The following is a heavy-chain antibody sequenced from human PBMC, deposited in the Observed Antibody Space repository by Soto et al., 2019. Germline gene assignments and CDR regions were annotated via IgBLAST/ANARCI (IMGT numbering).Heavy chain of an antibody. Sequence: EVQLLESGGGLVQPGGSLRLSCAASGFTFSSYAMRWVRQAPVKGLEWVSAISGSGGSTYYADSVKGRFTISRDNSKNTLYLQMNSLRAEGRAVYYCARRGSGSYYDYWGQGTLVTVSS. V-gene: IGHV3-23*01. CDR3: ARRGSGSYYDY. D-gene: IGHD1-26*01. CDR2: ISGSGGST. J-gene: IGHJ4*02. CDR1: GFTFSSYA.